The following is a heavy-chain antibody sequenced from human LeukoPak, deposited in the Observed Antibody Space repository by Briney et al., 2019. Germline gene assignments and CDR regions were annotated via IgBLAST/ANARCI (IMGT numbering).Heavy chain of an antibody. CDR2: INPNGGGT. CDR1: RYTLTDYY. J-gene: IGHJ4*02. Sequence: ASVKVSCKASRYTLTDYYMHWVPQAPGQGGEGMGWINPNGGGTKSAQKFQGRVTMPRDTSIRTAYMDLSSLRSDDTAMYYCASGASAFDYWGQGTLVTVSS. D-gene: IGHD3-16*01. V-gene: IGHV1-2*02. CDR3: ASGASAFDY.